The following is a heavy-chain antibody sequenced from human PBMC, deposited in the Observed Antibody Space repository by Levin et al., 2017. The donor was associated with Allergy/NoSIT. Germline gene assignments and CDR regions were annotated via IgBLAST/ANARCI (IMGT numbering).Heavy chain of an antibody. CDR2: ISYDGSNK. Sequence: GESLKISCAASGFTFSSYGMYWVRQAPGKGLEWVAVISYDGSNKYYADSVKGRFTISRDNSKNTLSLQMNSLRAEDTAVYYCAKDRRTVTVTVYGMDVWGQGTTVTVSS. D-gene: IGHD4-11*01. J-gene: IGHJ6*02. CDR1: GFTFSSYG. CDR3: AKDRRTVTVTVYGMDV. V-gene: IGHV3-30*18.